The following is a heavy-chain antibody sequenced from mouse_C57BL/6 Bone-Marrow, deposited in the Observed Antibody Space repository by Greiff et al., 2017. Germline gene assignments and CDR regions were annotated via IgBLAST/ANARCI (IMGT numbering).Heavy chain of an antibody. J-gene: IGHJ1*03. CDR1: GFNIKDDY. V-gene: IGHV14-4*01. D-gene: IGHD2-12*01. Sequence: EVQLQQSGAELVRPGASVKLSCTASGFNIKDDYMHWVKQRPEQGLEWIGWIDPENGDTEYASKFQGKATITADTSSNTANLQLSSLTSEDTAVYYCTAYSFYWYFDVWGTGTTVTVSS. CDR2: IDPENGDT. CDR3: TAYSFYWYFDV.